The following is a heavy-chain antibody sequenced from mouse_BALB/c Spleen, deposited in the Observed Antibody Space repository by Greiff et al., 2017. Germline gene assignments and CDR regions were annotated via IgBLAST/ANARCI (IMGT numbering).Heavy chain of an antibody. V-gene: IGHV2-6-7*01. CDR2: IWGDGST. J-gene: IGHJ4*01. Sequence: VQLVESGPGLVAPSQSLSITCTVSGFSLTGYGVNWVRQPPGKGLEWLGMIWGDGSTDYNSALKSRLSISKDNSKSQVFLKMNSLQTDDTARYYCARDRDYGSYAMDYWGQGTSVTVSS. CDR1: GFSLTGYG. CDR3: ARDRDYGSYAMDY. D-gene: IGHD1-1*01.